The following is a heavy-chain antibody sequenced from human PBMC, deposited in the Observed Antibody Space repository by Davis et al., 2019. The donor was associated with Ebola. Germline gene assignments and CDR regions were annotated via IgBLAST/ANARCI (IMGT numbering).Heavy chain of an antibody. D-gene: IGHD1-26*01. CDR3: ARDSGSSFWGDAFDI. V-gene: IGHV1-69*04. Sequence: SVKVSCKASGYTFTSYYMHWVRQAPGQGLEWMGRIIPILGIANYAQKFQGRVTITADKSTSTAYMELSSLRSEDTAVYYCARDSGSSFWGDAFDIWGQGTMVTVSS. CDR2: IIPILGIA. CDR1: GYTFTSYY. J-gene: IGHJ3*02.